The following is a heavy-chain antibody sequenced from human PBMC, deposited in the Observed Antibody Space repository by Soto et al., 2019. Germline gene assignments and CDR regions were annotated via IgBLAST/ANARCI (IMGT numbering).Heavy chain of an antibody. V-gene: IGHV3-43*01. CDR2: ISWDGGST. Sequence: PRLSCAASGFTFDDYNMHWVRQAPGKGLEWVSLISWDGGSTYYADSVKGRFTISRDNSKNSLYLQMNSLRTEDTALYYCAKDGNSGSYYLFDYWGQGTLVTVSS. J-gene: IGHJ4*02. CDR3: AKDGNSGSYYLFDY. CDR1: GFTFDDYN. D-gene: IGHD1-26*01.